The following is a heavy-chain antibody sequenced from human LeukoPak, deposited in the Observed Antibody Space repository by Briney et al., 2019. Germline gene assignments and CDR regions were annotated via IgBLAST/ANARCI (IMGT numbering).Heavy chain of an antibody. CDR3: ASSPTTIFGVVIPRYFDY. CDR2: IISIFGTA. CDR1: GYTFTSYG. Sequence: SVKVSCKASGYTFTSYGISWVRQAPGQGLEWMGGIISIFGTANYAQKFQGRVTITTDESTSTAYMELSSLRSEDTAVYYCASSPTTIFGVVIPRYFDYWGQGTLVTVSS. V-gene: IGHV1-69*05. D-gene: IGHD3-3*01. J-gene: IGHJ4*02.